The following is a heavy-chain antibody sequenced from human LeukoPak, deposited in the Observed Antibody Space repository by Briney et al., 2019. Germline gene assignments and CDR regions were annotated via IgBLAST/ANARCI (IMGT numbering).Heavy chain of an antibody. CDR2: IYYSGST. CDR1: GGSISSGDYY. V-gene: IGHV4-30-4*08. CDR3: ARDSITIFGVPGCWFDP. Sequence: SQTLSLTCTVSGGSISSGDYYWSWIRQPPGKGLEWIGYIYYSGSTYYNPSLKSRVTISVDTSKNQFSLKLSSVTAADTAVYYCARDSITIFGVPGCWFDPWGQGTLVTVSS. J-gene: IGHJ5*02. D-gene: IGHD3-3*01.